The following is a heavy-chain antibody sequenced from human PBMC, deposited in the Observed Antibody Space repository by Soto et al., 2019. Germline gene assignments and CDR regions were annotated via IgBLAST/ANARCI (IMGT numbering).Heavy chain of an antibody. D-gene: IGHD4-17*01. J-gene: IGHJ1*01. CDR3: ARCSKDYGDDGWSVKY. Sequence: QVQLVQSGAEVKGPGASVKVSCKASGYTFTGYAFSWVRQAPGQGLEWMGWVSAYSGKTIYSQKFQGRVTLPTDAYTTTTSMEVRSLGSDDTAVYYCARCSKDYGDDGWSVKYWGQGTLVTVSS. CDR2: VSAYSGKT. CDR1: GYTFTGYA. V-gene: IGHV1-18*01.